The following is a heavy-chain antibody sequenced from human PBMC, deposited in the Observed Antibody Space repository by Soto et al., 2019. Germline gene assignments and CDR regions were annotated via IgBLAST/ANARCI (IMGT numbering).Heavy chain of an antibody. J-gene: IGHJ5*02. Sequence: GWSLGLSCSASVFTFSSYAMHWVRQAPGKGPEYVSAISSNGGSTYYADSVKGRFTISRDNSENTLYLQMSSLRAEDTAVYYCVKSSSWYVMDWFGPWGQGTLVTVSS. CDR2: ISSNGGST. D-gene: IGHD6-13*01. CDR3: VKSSSWYVMDWFGP. V-gene: IGHV3-64D*06. CDR1: VFTFSSYA.